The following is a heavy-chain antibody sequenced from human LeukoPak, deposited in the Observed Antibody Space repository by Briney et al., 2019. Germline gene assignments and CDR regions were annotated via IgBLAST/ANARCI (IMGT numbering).Heavy chain of an antibody. J-gene: IGHJ4*02. D-gene: IGHD3-9*01. V-gene: IGHV3-23*01. CDR3: AKDLLLRYFDWLLFGFDY. CDR2: ISGSGGST. Sequence: GGSLRLSCAASGFTFSSYAMSWVRQAPGKGLEWVSAISGSGGSTYYADSVKGRFTISRDDSKNTLYLQTNSLRAEDTAVYYCAKDLLLRYFDWLLFGFDYWGQGTLVTVSS. CDR1: GFTFSSYA.